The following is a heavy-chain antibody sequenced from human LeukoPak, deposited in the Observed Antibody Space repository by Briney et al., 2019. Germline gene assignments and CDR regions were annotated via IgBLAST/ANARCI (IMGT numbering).Heavy chain of an antibody. CDR2: MYTDGDT. CDR3: ASAPAGCGGTCPFDS. D-gene: IGHD2-15*01. Sequence: PSETLSLTCDVSGASITGYWWRWIRQPAGKGLEWIGRMYTDGDTNYNPPLKSRVTVSVDTSKNLFSLKLISVTAADTAVYYYASAPAGCGGTCPFDSWGQGTLVSVSS. V-gene: IGHV4-4*07. J-gene: IGHJ4*02. CDR1: GASITGYW.